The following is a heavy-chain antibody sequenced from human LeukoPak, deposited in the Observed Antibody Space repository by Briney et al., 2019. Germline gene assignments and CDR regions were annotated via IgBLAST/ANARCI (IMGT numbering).Heavy chain of an antibody. CDR3: ASSYCSGGSCPSRHLDY. CDR2: IYTSGST. D-gene: IGHD2-15*01. J-gene: IGHJ4*02. V-gene: IGHV4-61*02. Sequence: SETLSLTCTVSGGSISSGSYYWSWIRQPAGKGLEWIGRIYTSGSTNYNPSLKSRVTISVDTSKNQFSLKLSSVTAADTAVYYCASSYCSGGSCPSRHLDYRGQGTLVTVSS. CDR1: GGSISSGSYY.